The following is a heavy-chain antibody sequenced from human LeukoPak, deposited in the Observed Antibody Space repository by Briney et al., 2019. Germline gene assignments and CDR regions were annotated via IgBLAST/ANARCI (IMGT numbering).Heavy chain of an antibody. Sequence: PGGSLRLSCVASGFTFDDYAMHWVRQAPGKGLEWVSLISGDGGTTYYADSVKGRFTISRDSSKNSLYLQMNSLRTEGTALYYCARDYGRAIAAAGRIWGQGTLVTVSS. D-gene: IGHD6-13*01. CDR3: ARDYGRAIAAAGRI. J-gene: IGHJ4*02. CDR2: ISGDGGTT. V-gene: IGHV3-43*02. CDR1: GFTFDDYA.